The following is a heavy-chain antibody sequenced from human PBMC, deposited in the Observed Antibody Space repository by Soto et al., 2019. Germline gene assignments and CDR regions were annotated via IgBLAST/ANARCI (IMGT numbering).Heavy chain of an antibody. J-gene: IGHJ4*02. Sequence: GGSLRLSCAASGFTFSIFAMSWVRQSPGKGLEWVSTISGSGGSTYYADAVKGRFTVSSDNSKNTLYLQMNGLRADDTAVYYCAKEYSTSFDYWGQGTPVTVSS. D-gene: IGHD6-6*01. CDR1: GFTFSIFA. V-gene: IGHV3-23*01. CDR3: AKEYSTSFDY. CDR2: ISGSGGST.